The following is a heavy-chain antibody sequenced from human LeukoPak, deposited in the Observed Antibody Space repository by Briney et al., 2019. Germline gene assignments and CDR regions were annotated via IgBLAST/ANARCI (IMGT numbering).Heavy chain of an antibody. CDR1: GFTFNKYA. CDR2: VSIGGGSR. V-gene: IGHV3-23*01. CDR3: AKLSTYGDSTEDH. Sequence: PGTSLSLSCAASGFTFNKYAMSWVRQAPEEGLEWVSSVSIGGGSREYADSVKGRFTISRDNSQNTLYLQLNSLRVEDTAVYYCAKLSTYGDSTEDHWGQGTLVTVSS. J-gene: IGHJ4*02. D-gene: IGHD4-17*01.